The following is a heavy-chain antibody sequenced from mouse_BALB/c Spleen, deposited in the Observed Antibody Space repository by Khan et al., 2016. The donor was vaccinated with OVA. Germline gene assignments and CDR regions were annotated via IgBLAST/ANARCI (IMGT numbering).Heavy chain of an antibody. J-gene: IGHJ3*01. CDR1: GYTFTTYT. CDR3: AREGSYYRSDGLFAY. CDR2: INPSSGYA. D-gene: IGHD2-14*01. Sequence: LEESGAELARPGASVKMSCKASGYTFTTYTMHWIKQRPGQGLEWIGYINPSSGYANYNQKFKDKATLTADKSSSTAYMQLSILTSEDSAVYYCAREGSYYRSDGLFAYWGQGTLVTVSA. V-gene: IGHV1-4*01.